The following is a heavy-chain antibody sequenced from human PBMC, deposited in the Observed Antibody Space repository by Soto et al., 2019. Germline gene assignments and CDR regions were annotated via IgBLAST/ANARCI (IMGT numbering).Heavy chain of an antibody. D-gene: IGHD5-18*01. Sequence: GALRLSCVASGLSLRNCGTSCVRQAPGKGLEWVAGISDSGGSTYYGDSVKGRFTISRESTNQTVYLQMNSLRVEDTAIYYCAKDAGWTHHYWGQGILVTVSS. V-gene: IGHV3-23*01. CDR3: AKDAGWTHHY. CDR1: GLSLRNCG. CDR2: ISDSGGST. J-gene: IGHJ4*02.